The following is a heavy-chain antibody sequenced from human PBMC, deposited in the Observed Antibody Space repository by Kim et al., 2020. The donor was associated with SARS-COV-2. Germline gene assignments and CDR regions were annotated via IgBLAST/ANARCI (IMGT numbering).Heavy chain of an antibody. D-gene: IGHD2-8*02. CDR3: AIDEHHAAGGGGMDV. Sequence: GGSLRLSCAGSGFPFSTYVMNWVRQAPGKGLEWVASINGPSSNSYYADSVRGRFTISRDNAKNSLYLQMNSLRAEDTAVFYCAIDEHHAAGGGGMDVWGPGTPVTVSS. V-gene: IGHV3-21*01. CDR1: GFPFSTYV. CDR2: INGPSSNS. J-gene: IGHJ6*02.